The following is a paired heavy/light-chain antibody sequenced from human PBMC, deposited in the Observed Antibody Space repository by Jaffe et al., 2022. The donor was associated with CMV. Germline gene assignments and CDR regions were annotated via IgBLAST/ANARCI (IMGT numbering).Heavy chain of an antibody. CDR2: IKSKTDGGTT. CDR1: GFTFSNAW. V-gene: IGHV3-15*01. J-gene: IGHJ4*02. Sequence: EVQLVESGGGLVKPGGSLRLSCAASGFTFSNAWMSWVRQAPGKGLEWVGRIKSKTDGGTTDYAAPVKGRFTISRDDSKNTLFLQMNSLKTEDTAVYYCTTNEEYCTNGVCYYYFDYWGQGTLVTVSS. CDR3: TTNEEYCTNGVCYYYFDY. D-gene: IGHD2-8*01.
Light chain of an antibody. V-gene: IGKV3-15*01. J-gene: IGKJ3*01. CDR1: QSVSSN. Sequence: EIVMTQSPATLSVSPGERATLSCRASQSVSSNLAWYQQKPGQAPRLLIYGASTRATGIPARFSGSGSGTEFTLTISSLQSEDFAVYYCQQYNNWPLFGPGTKVDIK. CDR2: GAS. CDR3: QQYNNWPL.